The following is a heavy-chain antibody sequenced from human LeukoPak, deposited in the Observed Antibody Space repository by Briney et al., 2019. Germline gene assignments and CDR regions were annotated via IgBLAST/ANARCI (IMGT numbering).Heavy chain of an antibody. J-gene: IGHJ4*02. V-gene: IGHV3-23*01. Sequence: GGSLRLSCAASGFSFSTYAMCWVRQAPGKGLEWVSAISGGGGTTYYAGSVRGRFTISRDNSKNTVYLQVNSLRAEDTAVYYCAKVTITEVVITTPFDSWGQGALVTVSS. D-gene: IGHD3-22*01. CDR1: GFSFSTYA. CDR2: ISGGGGTT. CDR3: AKVTITEVVITTPFDS.